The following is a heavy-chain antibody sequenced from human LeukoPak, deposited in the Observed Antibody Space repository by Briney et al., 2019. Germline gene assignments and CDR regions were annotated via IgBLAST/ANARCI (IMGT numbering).Heavy chain of an antibody. D-gene: IGHD2-15*01. J-gene: IGHJ3*02. CDR2: ISASGDST. CDR1: GFTFSSYA. V-gene: IGHV3-23*01. Sequence: PGGSLRLSCEASGFTFSSYAMSWVRQAPGKGLEWVSAISASGDSTYYADSVKGRFTISRDNSNTLYLQMNSVRAEDTAVYYCARGPYCSGGTCYVLGAFDIWGQGTLVTVSS. CDR3: ARGPYCSGGTCYVLGAFDI.